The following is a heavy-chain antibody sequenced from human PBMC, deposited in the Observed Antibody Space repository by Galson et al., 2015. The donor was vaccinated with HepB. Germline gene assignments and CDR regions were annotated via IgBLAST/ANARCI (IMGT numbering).Heavy chain of an antibody. CDR3: ARDGIAAAGNNWFDP. CDR1: GFTFSSYA. D-gene: IGHD6-13*01. J-gene: IGHJ5*02. CDR2: IYSGGST. Sequence: SLRLSCAASGFTFSSYAMHWVRQAPGKGLEWVSVIYSGGSTYYADSVKGRFTISRDNSKNTLYLQMSSLRAEDTAVYYCARDGIAAAGNNWFDPWGQGTLVTVSS. V-gene: IGHV3-53*01.